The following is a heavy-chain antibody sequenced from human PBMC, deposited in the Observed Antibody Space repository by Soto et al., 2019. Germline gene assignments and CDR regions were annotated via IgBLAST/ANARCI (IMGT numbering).Heavy chain of an antibody. CDR3: ARTIVLRYFDKKDAFDI. J-gene: IGHJ3*02. D-gene: IGHD3-9*01. Sequence: GGSLRLSCAASGFTFSSYSMNWVRQAPGKGLEWVSYISSSSSTIYYADSVKGRFTISRDNAKNSLYLQMNSLRAEDTAVYYCARTIVLRYFDKKDAFDIWGQGTMVTVSS. CDR2: ISSSSSTI. CDR1: GFTFSSYS. V-gene: IGHV3-48*01.